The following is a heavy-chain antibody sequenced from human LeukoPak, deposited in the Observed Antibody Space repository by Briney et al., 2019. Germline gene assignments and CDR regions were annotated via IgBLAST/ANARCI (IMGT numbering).Heavy chain of an antibody. CDR2: INHSGST. J-gene: IGHJ6*02. D-gene: IGHD3-22*01. CDR3: VRLTYYYDSSGYYYSSYYGMDV. CDR1: GGSFSGYY. Sequence: PSETLSLTCAVYGGSFSGYYWSWIRQPPGKGLEWIGEINHSGSTNYNPSLKSRVTISVDTSKNQFSLKLSSVTAADTAVYYCVRLTYYYDSSGYYYSSYYGMDVWGQGTTVTVSS. V-gene: IGHV4-34*01.